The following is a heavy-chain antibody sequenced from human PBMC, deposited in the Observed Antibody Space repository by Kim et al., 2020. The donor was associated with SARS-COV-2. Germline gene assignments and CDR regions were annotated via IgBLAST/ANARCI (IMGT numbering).Heavy chain of an antibody. CDR2: INPDETFT. CDR3: ARGHLDIGDS. D-gene: IGHD3-9*01. CDR1: GFTFSNYW. V-gene: IGHV3-74*01. J-gene: IGHJ4*02. Sequence: GGSLRLSCAASGFTFSNYWMHWVRQVPGKGLVWVSRINPDETFTTYADSVRGRFTISRDNAGNTLYLQMNSLRAEDTAVYYCARGHLDIGDSGGRGTRVTVSS.